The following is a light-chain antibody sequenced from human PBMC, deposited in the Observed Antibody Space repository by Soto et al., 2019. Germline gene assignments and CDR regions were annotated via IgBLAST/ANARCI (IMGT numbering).Light chain of an antibody. V-gene: IGLV1-47*01. CDR3: CSYAGSYTYV. J-gene: IGLJ1*01. Sequence: QSVLTQPPSASGTPGQGVTISCSGSTSNIGSNYVYWYQQLPGTAPKLLIYRNNQRPSGVPDRFSGSKSGNTASLTISGLQAEDEADYHCCSYAGSYTYVFGTGTKVTVL. CDR1: TSNIGSNY. CDR2: RNN.